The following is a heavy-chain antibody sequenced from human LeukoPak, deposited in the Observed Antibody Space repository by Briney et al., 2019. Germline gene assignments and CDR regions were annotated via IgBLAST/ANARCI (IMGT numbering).Heavy chain of an antibody. Sequence: GGSLRLSCAASGFTVSSSYMSWVRQAPGKGLEWVSVIHTGGVTYYADSVKGRFTISRDNSKNTLYLQMNSLKAEDTAVYYCAKDGDMTTVTTRADYWGQGTQVTVSS. D-gene: IGHD4-17*01. CDR3: AKDGDMTTVTTRADY. CDR1: GFTVSSSY. V-gene: IGHV3-66*01. J-gene: IGHJ4*02. CDR2: IHTGGVT.